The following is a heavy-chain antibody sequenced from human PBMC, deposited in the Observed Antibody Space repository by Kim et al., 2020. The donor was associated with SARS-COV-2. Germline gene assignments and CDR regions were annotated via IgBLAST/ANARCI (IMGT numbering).Heavy chain of an antibody. J-gene: IGHJ4*02. CDR3: ARDYVRALSHDY. Sequence: NYNPSLKGRVTISVDTSKNQFSLKLSSVTAADTAVYYCARDYVRALSHDYWGQGTLVTVSS. V-gene: IGHV4-34*01. D-gene: IGHD4-17*01.